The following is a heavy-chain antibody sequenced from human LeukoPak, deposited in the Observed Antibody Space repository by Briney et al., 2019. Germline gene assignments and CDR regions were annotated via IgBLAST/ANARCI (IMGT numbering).Heavy chain of an antibody. Sequence: SETLSLTCAVYGGSFSGYYWSWIRQPPGKGLEWIGEINHSGSTNYNPSLKSRVTISVDTSKNQFSLKLSSVTAADTAVYYCARLTGLWFGADYYMDVWGKGTTVTISS. CDR2: INHSGST. CDR3: ARLTGLWFGADYYMDV. J-gene: IGHJ6*03. D-gene: IGHD3-10*01. CDR1: GGSFSGYY. V-gene: IGHV4-34*01.